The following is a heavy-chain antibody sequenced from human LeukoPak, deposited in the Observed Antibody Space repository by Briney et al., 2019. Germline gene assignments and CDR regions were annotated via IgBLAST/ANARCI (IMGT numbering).Heavy chain of an antibody. CDR2: IYPGDSDI. Sequence: VESLKISCKGSGYSFTNYWIGWVRQMPGKGLEWMGIIYPGDSDIRYSPSFQGQVTISADKSISTAYLQCSSLKASDTAMYYCARGRGRQATDAFDIWGQGTMVTVSS. V-gene: IGHV5-51*01. CDR1: GYSFTNYW. J-gene: IGHJ3*02. D-gene: IGHD3-16*01. CDR3: ARGRGRQATDAFDI.